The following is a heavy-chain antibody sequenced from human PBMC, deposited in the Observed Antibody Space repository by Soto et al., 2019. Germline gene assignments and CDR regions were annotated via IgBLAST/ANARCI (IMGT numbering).Heavy chain of an antibody. D-gene: IGHD3-3*01. CDR2: IIPIFGTA. Sequence: SVKVSCKASGGTFSSYAISWVRQAPGQGLEWMGGIIPIFGTANYAQKFQGRVTITADKSTSTAYMVLSSLRSEDTAVYYCARDRVGPDFWSGYYTFDYWGQGTLVTVSS. CDR1: GGTFSSYA. J-gene: IGHJ4*02. CDR3: ARDRVGPDFWSGYYTFDY. V-gene: IGHV1-69*06.